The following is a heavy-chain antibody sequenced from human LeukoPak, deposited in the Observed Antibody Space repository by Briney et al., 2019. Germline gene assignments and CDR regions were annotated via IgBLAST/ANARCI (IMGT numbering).Heavy chain of an antibody. CDR3: SRGDGYNDGYFDY. J-gene: IGHJ4*02. Sequence: GGSLRLSCAASGFTFSSYAMSWVRQAPGKGLEWVSAISGSGGSTYYADSVKGRFTISRDNSRDTLYLQMNSLRAEDTAVYYCSRGDGYNDGYFDYWGQGTLVTVSS. CDR1: GFTFSSYA. CDR2: ISGSGGST. V-gene: IGHV3-23*01. D-gene: IGHD5-24*01.